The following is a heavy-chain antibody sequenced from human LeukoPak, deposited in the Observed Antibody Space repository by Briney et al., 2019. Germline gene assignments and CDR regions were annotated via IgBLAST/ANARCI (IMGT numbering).Heavy chain of an antibody. Sequence: PSETLSLTCTVSGDSISSGVYYSGWIRQPPGKGLVWIGSFYYSGSLYYNPSLKSRVTISVDTSKNQFSLKLSSVSAADTAVYYCARRRDGYNLYYFYYWGQGILVTVSS. J-gene: IGHJ4*02. CDR1: GDSISSGVYY. V-gene: IGHV4-39*01. D-gene: IGHD5-24*01. CDR2: FYYSGSL. CDR3: ARRRDGYNLYYFYY.